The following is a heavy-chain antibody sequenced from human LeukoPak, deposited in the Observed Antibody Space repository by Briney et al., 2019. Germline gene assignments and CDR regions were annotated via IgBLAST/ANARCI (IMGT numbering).Heavy chain of an antibody. CDR1: GYTFTSYD. V-gene: IGHV1-8*03. J-gene: IGHJ3*02. CDR2: MNPNSGNT. D-gene: IGHD1-26*01. CDR3: AIFPREEGFYLGARESAFDI. Sequence: GASVKVSCKASGYTFTSYDINWVRQATGQGLEWMGWMNPNSGNTGYAQKFQGRVTITRNTSISTAYMELSSLRSEDTAVYYCAIFPREEGFYLGARESAFDIWGQGTMVTVSS.